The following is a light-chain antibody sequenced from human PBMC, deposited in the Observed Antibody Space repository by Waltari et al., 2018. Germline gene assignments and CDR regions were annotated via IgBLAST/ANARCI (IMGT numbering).Light chain of an antibody. CDR2: AAS. J-gene: IGKJ1*01. CDR1: QGISTY. V-gene: IGKV1-17*01. CDR3: LQYNSNPPT. Sequence: DIQMTQSPYSLSASAGDRVTITCRASQGISTYLNWYQQKPGKAPKRLIYAASSLESGVPSRFSGSGSGTDFTLTISSLQPEDFATYYCLQYNSNPPTFGQGTKVEIK.